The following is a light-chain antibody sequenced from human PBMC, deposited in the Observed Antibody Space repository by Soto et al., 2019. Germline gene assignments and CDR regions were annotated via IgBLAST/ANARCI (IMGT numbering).Light chain of an antibody. Sequence: QSVLTQPASVSGSPGQSSTISCTGTSSDVGSYNLVSWYQQHPGKAPNLMIYEVSKRPSGVSNRFSGSKSGNTASLTISGLQAEDEADYYCCSYAGSSTWVFGGGTKVTVL. CDR3: CSYAGSSTWV. CDR1: SSDVGSYNL. CDR2: EVS. J-gene: IGLJ3*02. V-gene: IGLV2-23*02.